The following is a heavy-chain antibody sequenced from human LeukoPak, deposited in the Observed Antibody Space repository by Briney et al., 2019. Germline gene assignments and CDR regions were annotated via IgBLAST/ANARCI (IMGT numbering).Heavy chain of an antibody. CDR3: ARERQIKQWLYAFDI. V-gene: IGHV3-7*05. D-gene: IGHD6-19*01. J-gene: IGHJ3*02. Sequence: GGSLRPSCAASGFTFSSYWMSWVRQAPGKGLEWVANIKQDGSEKYYVDSVKGRFTISRDNAKNSLYLQMNSLRAEDTAVYYCARERQIKQWLYAFDIWGQGTMVTVSS. CDR2: IKQDGSEK. CDR1: GFTFSSYW.